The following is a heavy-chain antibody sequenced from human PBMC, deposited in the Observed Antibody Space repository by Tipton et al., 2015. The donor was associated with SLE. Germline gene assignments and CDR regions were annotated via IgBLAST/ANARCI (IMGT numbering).Heavy chain of an antibody. CDR3: ARQELNQLELKRYFSNMDV. CDR2: ISAYNGNT. Sequence: QSGPEVKKPGASVKVSCKASGYTFTSYGISWVRQAPGQGLEWMGWISAYNGNTNYAQKLQGRVTMTTDTSTSTAYMELRSLRSDDTAVYYSARQELNQLELKRYFSNMDVWGKGTTVTVSS. CDR1: GYTFTSYG. V-gene: IGHV1-18*01. J-gene: IGHJ6*03. D-gene: IGHD1-7*01.